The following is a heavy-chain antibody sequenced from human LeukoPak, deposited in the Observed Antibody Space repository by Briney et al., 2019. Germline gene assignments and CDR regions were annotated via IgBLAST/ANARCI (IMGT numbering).Heavy chain of an antibody. CDR3: AKDRTCTDAVCYFDY. CDR1: GFTFSSYA. J-gene: IGHJ4*02. V-gene: IGHV3-23*01. D-gene: IGHD2-8*01. CDR2: ISGSGGST. Sequence: PGASLQISCAASGFTFSSYAMSGVRQAPGKGLEWVSTISGSGGSTYYADSVKGRVTTSRDNSKNTLYLQMNSLSAEDTAVYYCAKDRTCTDAVCYFDYWGQGTLVTVSS.